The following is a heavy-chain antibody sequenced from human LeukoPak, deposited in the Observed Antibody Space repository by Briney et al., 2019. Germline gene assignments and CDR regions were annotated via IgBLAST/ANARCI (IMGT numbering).Heavy chain of an antibody. Sequence: ASVKVSCKASGYTFTSCDINWVRQATGQGLEWMGRIIPNFGTANYAQKFQGRVTITTDESTSTAYMELRSLRSDDTAVYYCARDRAGSSNWFDPWGQGTLVTVSS. J-gene: IGHJ5*02. CDR1: GYTFTSCD. CDR3: ARDRAGSSNWFDP. V-gene: IGHV1-69*05. CDR2: IIPNFGTA.